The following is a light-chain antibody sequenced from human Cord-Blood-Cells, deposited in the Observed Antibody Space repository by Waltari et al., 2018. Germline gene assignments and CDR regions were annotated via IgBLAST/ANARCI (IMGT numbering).Light chain of an antibody. CDR1: QSISSW. CDR3: QQYNSYST. Sequence: DIQMTQSPSTLSASVGDRVTITCRASQSISSWLAWYQQKPVKAPKLLIYDASSLESGVPSRFSGSGSGTEFTLASSSLQPDDFATYYCQQYNSYSTFGQGTKLEIK. J-gene: IGKJ2*01. CDR2: DAS. V-gene: IGKV1-5*01.